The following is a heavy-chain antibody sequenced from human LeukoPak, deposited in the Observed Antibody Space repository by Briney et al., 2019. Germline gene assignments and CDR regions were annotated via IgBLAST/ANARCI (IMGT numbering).Heavy chain of an antibody. CDR1: GFTFSSYA. CDR3: ARIHSSGFYFDY. CDR2: ISGSGGST. D-gene: IGHD3-22*01. V-gene: IGHV3-23*01. J-gene: IGHJ4*02. Sequence: GGSLRLSCAASGFTFSSYAMSWVRQAPGKGLEWVSAISGSGGSTYYPDSVKGRFTISRDNSKNTLYLQMNSLRADDTAVYYCARIHSSGFYFDYWGQGTLVTVSS.